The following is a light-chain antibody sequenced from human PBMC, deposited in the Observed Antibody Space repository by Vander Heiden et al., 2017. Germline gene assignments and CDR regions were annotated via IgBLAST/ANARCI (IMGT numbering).Light chain of an antibody. CDR3: QQSYSTPST. CDR2: AAS. Sequence: DIQMTQSPSSLSASVRDRVPLTCRASQGISSYLNWYQQKAGKAPKLLIYAASSLQSGVPSRFSGRGAGTDITLTISRLQPEDFATYYCQQSYSTPSTFGQGTKLEIK. V-gene: IGKV1-39*01. J-gene: IGKJ2*02. CDR1: QGISSY.